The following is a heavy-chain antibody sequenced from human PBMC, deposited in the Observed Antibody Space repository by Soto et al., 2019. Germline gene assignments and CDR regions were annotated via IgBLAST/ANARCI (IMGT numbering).Heavy chain of an antibody. CDR2: IIPIFGTT. CDR1: GGTFSSYA. D-gene: IGHD2-21*02. Sequence: SVKVSCKASGGTFSSYAISWVRQAPGQGLEWMGGIIPIFGTTNYAQKFQGRVTITADKSTSTAYMELSSLRSEDTAVYYCASVVTATLPFDYWGQGTLVTVSS. J-gene: IGHJ4*02. CDR3: ASVVTATLPFDY. V-gene: IGHV1-69*06.